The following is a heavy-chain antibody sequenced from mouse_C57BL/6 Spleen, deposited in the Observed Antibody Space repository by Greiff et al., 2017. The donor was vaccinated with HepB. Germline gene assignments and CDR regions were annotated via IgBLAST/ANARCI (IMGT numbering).Heavy chain of an antibody. J-gene: IGHJ2*01. Sequence: EVKLMESGGGLVKPGGSLKLSCAASGFTFSSYTMSWVRQTPEKRLEWVATISGGGGNTYYPDSVKGRFTISRDNAKNTLYLQMSSLRSEDTALYYCARHEGGDDDYSFYYFDYWGQGTTLTVSS. CDR1: GFTFSSYT. D-gene: IGHD2-3*01. CDR2: ISGGGGNT. V-gene: IGHV5-9*01. CDR3: ARHEGGDDDYSFYYFDY.